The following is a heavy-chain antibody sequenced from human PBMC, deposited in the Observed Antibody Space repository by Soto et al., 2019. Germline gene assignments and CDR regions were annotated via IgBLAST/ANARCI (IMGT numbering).Heavy chain of an antibody. D-gene: IGHD6-19*01. CDR2: ISDDGITK. Sequence: QVQLVESGGGVVQPGRSLRPSCAASGFTFSTFAMHWVRQAPGKGLEWVAVISDDGITKYYADSVKGRFTISRDNSKNTLYLEMNSLRAEDTAVYYGYSSGWWGQGTLVTVSS. J-gene: IGHJ4*02. CDR1: GFTFSTFA. V-gene: IGHV3-30*03. CDR3: YSSGW.